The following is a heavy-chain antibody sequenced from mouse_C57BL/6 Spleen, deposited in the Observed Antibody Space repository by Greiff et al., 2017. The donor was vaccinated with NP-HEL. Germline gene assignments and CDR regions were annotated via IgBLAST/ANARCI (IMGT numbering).Heavy chain of an antibody. V-gene: IGHV1-55*01. CDR2: IYPGSGST. CDR1: GYTFTSYW. D-gene: IGHD2-5*01. CDR3: ARWAYYSNDYAMDY. Sequence: QVQLQQPGAELVKPGASVKMSCKASGYTFTSYWITWVKQRPGQGLEWIGDIYPGSGSTNYNEKFKSKATLTVDTSSSTAYMQLSSLTSEDAAVYYCARWAYYSNDYAMDYWGQGTSVTVSS. J-gene: IGHJ4*01.